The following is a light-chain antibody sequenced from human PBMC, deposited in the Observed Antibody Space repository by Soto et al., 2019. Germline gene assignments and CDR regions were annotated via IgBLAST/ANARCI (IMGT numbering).Light chain of an antibody. J-gene: IGKJ5*01. Sequence: VGVSQSLGTVSLSTGERGTLSCRASQHIASSYLAWYQQKRGQPPRLLIYGTSSRATGIPDRFSGSGSGTDFTLTISRVEPEDFAVYYCHQYGSLPIPFAQGRRLEIK. CDR1: QHIASSY. CDR3: HQYGSLPIP. CDR2: GTS. V-gene: IGKV3-20*01.